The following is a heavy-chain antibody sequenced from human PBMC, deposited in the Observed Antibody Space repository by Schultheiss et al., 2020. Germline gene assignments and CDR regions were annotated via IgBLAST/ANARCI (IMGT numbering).Heavy chain of an antibody. D-gene: IGHD2-15*01. J-gene: IGHJ4*02. CDR1: GGTFSSYA. V-gene: IGHV1-2*04. CDR3: AREYCSGGSCHATDFYFDY. Sequence: ASVKVSCKASGGTFSSYAISWVRQAPGQGLEWMGWINPNSGGTNYAQKFQGWVTMTRDTSISTAYMELSSLRSEDTAVYYCAREYCSGGSCHATDFYFDYLGQGTLVTVSS. CDR2: INPNSGGT.